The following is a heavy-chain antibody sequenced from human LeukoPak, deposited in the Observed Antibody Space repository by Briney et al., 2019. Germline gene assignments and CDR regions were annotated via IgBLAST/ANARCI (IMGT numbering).Heavy chain of an antibody. CDR1: GFTFSSYG. D-gene: IGHD1-26*01. V-gene: IGHV3-33*06. J-gene: IGHJ4*02. CDR3: AKDTDGEPRELGY. CDR2: IWDDGGTK. Sequence: HPGGSLRLSCVVSGFTFSSYGMHWVRQAPGKGLEWVAVIWDDGGTKYYSDSVKGRFTISRDNSKNTLYLQMNSLRAEDTAVYYCAKDTDGEPRELGYWGQGTLVTVSS.